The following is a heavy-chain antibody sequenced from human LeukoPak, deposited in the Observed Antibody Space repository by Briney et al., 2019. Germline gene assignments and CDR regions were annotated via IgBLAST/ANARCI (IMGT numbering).Heavy chain of an antibody. V-gene: IGHV3-23*01. Sequence: PGASLRLSCAASGFTSSSYAMSWVRQAPGKGLEWVSAISGGGGSKYYADSVKGRFTLSRDNSKKTLYLQMSSLRGEDTAVYYCSKTYYHFWSGYFYYWGQGTLDTVSS. CDR3: SKTYYHFWSGYFYY. J-gene: IGHJ4*02. D-gene: IGHD3-3*01. CDR2: ISGGGGSK. CDR1: GFTSSSYA.